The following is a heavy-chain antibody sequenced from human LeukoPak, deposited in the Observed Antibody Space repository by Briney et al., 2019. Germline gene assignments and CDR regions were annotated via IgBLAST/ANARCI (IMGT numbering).Heavy chain of an antibody. Sequence: GGSLRLSCVASGFPFSSYAMSWVRQAPGKGLECVSVISGDGGTTHYADFVKGRFTISRDNAKNTLYLQMSSLRAEDTAMYYCASSPSYSDSYWGQGTLVTVSS. CDR2: ISGDGGTT. D-gene: IGHD4-11*01. J-gene: IGHJ4*02. CDR1: GFPFSSYA. V-gene: IGHV3-23*01. CDR3: ASSPSYSDSY.